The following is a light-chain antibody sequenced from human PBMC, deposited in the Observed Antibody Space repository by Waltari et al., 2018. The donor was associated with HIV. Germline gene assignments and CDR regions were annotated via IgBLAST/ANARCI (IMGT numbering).Light chain of an antibody. Sequence: QSVLTQPPSVSGAPGQRVTIPCTGSSSNIGARYDVHWYQQLPGTAPKLLIYGNINRPSGVPDRFSGSKSGTSASLAITGLQAEDEADYYCQSYDSSLSGYVFGTGTKVSVL. CDR3: QSYDSSLSGYV. CDR2: GNI. V-gene: IGLV1-40*01. CDR1: SSNIGARYD. J-gene: IGLJ1*01.